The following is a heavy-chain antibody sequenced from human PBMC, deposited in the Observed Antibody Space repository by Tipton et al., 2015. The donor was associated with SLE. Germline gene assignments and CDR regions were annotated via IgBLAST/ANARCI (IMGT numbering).Heavy chain of an antibody. Sequence: TLSLTCTVSAGSVDSRNYYWSWIRQPPGKGLEWIGYIYYTGSANYIPSLKSRVTISIDTSKNQFSLRLRSVTAADTAVYYCARAPEGYSERSFYAYFDSWGQGTLVTVSS. J-gene: IGHJ4*02. CDR3: ARAPEGYSERSFYAYFDS. CDR2: IYYTGSA. D-gene: IGHD5-12*01. CDR1: AGSVDSRNYY. V-gene: IGHV4-61*01.